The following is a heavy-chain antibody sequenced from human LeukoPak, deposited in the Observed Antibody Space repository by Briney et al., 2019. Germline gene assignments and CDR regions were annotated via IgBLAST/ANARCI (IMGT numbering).Heavy chain of an antibody. V-gene: IGHV4-4*07. D-gene: IGHD2-15*01. CDR2: IYTSGST. CDR1: GGSISSYY. Sequence: PSETLSLTCTVSGGSISSYYWSWIRQPAGKGLEWIGRIYTSGSTNYNPSLKSRVTMSVDTSKNQFSLKLSSVTAADTAVYYCARVAYCSGGSCYSTVPLFDYWGQGTLVTVSS. CDR3: ARVAYCSGGSCYSTVPLFDY. J-gene: IGHJ4*02.